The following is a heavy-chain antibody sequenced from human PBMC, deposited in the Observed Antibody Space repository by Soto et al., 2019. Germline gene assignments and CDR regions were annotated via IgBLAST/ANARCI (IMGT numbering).Heavy chain of an antibody. V-gene: IGHV3-23*01. CDR1: GFTFGTTD. Sequence: QLLQSGGGLVQPGGSLTLSCAASGFTFGTTDMSWVRQAPGEGLEWVSTIDGSGGITYYADSVKGRFTISRDTSRNTVYLQINSLRGDDTALYYCVKNSGWFNTWGQGALVTVSS. J-gene: IGHJ5*02. D-gene: IGHD3-10*01. CDR2: IDGSGGIT. CDR3: VKNSGWFNT.